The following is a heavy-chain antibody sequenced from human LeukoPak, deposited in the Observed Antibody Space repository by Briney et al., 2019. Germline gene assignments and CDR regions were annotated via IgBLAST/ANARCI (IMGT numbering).Heavy chain of an antibody. Sequence: ASVKVSCKASGYTFTSYGISWVRQAPGQGLEWMGWISAYNGNTNYAQKLQGRVTMTTDTSTSTAYMELRSLRSDDTAVYYCARDSMVRGAIITLNLDYWGQGTLVTVSS. CDR3: ARDSMVRGAIITLNLDY. V-gene: IGHV1-18*01. CDR2: ISAYNGNT. CDR1: GYTFTSYG. D-gene: IGHD3-10*01. J-gene: IGHJ4*02.